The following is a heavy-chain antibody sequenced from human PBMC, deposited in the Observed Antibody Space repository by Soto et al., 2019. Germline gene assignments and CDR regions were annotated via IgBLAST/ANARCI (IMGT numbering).Heavy chain of an antibody. V-gene: IGHV3-48*01. Sequence: PGGSLRLSCAASGFTFSSYSMNWVRQAPGKGLEWVSYISSSSSTIYYADSVKGRFTISRDNAKNSLYLQMNSLRAEDTAVYYCARDPKDIVVVVPPVRYGYWGQGTLVTVSS. CDR2: ISSSSSTI. J-gene: IGHJ4*02. D-gene: IGHD2-15*01. CDR1: GFTFSSYS. CDR3: ARDPKDIVVVVPPVRYGY.